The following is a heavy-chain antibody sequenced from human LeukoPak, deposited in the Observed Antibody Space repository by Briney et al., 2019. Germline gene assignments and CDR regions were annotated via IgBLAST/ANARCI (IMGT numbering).Heavy chain of an antibody. V-gene: IGHV3-23*01. CDR2: MSGTAVCT. Sequence: GGSLRLSCQASGFTFYMYTMSLVRQAPGKGLECFASMSGTAVCTFYPDSVKGRFTISRDNSKNVLYLRMNSLTAEDTAIYYCAKDRPNFHENSGHYYRRDGDSWGQGTLVTVSS. CDR3: AKDRPNFHENSGHYYRRDGDS. D-gene: IGHD3-22*01. CDR1: GFTFYMYT. J-gene: IGHJ5*01.